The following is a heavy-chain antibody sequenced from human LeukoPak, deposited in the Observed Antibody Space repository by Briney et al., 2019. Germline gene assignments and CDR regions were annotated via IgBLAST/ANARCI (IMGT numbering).Heavy chain of an antibody. V-gene: IGHV1-18*01. CDR2: ISAYNGNT. D-gene: IGHD6-13*01. CDR3: ARGGYSSSWSKVYYYMDV. J-gene: IGHJ6*03. Sequence: GASVKVSCKASGYTFTSYGISWVRQAPGQGLEWMGWISAYNGNTNYAQKLQGRVTMTTDTSTSTAYMELRSLRSDDTAVYYCARGGYSSSWSKVYYYMDVWGKGTTVTVSS. CDR1: GYTFTSYG.